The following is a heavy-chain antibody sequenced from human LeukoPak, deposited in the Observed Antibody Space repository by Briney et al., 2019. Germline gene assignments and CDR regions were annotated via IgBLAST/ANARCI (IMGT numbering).Heavy chain of an antibody. D-gene: IGHD3-10*01. CDR1: GFTFSSFA. J-gene: IGHJ4*02. V-gene: IGHV3-23*01. Sequence: GGSLRLSCAASGFTFSSFAMSWVRQAPGKGLEWVSAINFSGGTTYYADSVKGRFTISRDNFKNTLYLQMNGLRADDTAVYYCTKGHYYGSGSYWVWGQGTLVTVSS. CDR2: INFSGGTT. CDR3: TKGHYYGSGSYWV.